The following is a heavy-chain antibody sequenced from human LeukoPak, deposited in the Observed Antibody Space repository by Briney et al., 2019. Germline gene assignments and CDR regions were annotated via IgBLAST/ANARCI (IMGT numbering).Heavy chain of an antibody. CDR2: ISGSGGST. J-gene: IGHJ4*02. V-gene: IGHV3-23*01. Sequence: GGSLRLSCAASGFTFSSYAMSWVRQAPGKGLEWVSAISGSGGSTYYADSVKGRFTISRDNSKNTLYLQMNSLRAEDTAVYYCAASNGGVITLGYYWGQGTLVTVFS. CDR1: GFTFSSYA. D-gene: IGHD3-22*01. CDR3: AASNGGVITLGYY.